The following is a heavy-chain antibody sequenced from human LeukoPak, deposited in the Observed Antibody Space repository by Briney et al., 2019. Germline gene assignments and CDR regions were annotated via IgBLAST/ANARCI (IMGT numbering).Heavy chain of an antibody. CDR1: GFTFSDFW. CDR2: IKEDGTEK. CDR3: ARENKGDIVVVPAWTSFDI. J-gene: IGHJ3*02. Sequence: PGGSLRLSCAGSGFTFSDFWMTWVRQTPGKGLEWVANIKEDGTEKNLVDSVKGRFTISRDNAKNSLYLQMNSLRAEDTAVYYCARENKGDIVVVPAWTSFDIWGQGTMVTVSS. D-gene: IGHD2-2*01. V-gene: IGHV3-7*01.